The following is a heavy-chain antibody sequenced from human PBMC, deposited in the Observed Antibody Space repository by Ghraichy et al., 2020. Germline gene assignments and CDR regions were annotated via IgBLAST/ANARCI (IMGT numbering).Heavy chain of an antibody. CDR2: VWYDGSNK. V-gene: IGHV3-33*08. Sequence: GSLRLSCAASGFTFSSYGMHWVRQAPGKGLEWVAVVWYDGSNKYYADSVKGRFTISRDNSKNTLYLQMNSLRAEDTALYYCARVCRRQLEQGAFDIWGQGTMVTVSS. CDR1: GFTFSSYG. D-gene: IGHD1/OR15-1a*01. J-gene: IGHJ3*02. CDR3: ARVCRRQLEQGAFDI.